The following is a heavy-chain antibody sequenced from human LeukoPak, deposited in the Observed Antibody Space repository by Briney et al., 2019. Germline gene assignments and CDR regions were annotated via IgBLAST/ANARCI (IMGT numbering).Heavy chain of an antibody. V-gene: IGHV3-30*18. D-gene: IGHD3-10*01. J-gene: IGHJ6*02. CDR2: ISYDGSNK. CDR1: GFTFSSYG. CDR3: AKVSGSGSYRYYYYGMDV. Sequence: GRSLRLSCAASGFTFSSYGMHWVRQAPGKGLEWVAVISYDGSNKYYADSVKGRFTISRDNSKNTLYLQMNSLRAEDTAVYYCAKVSGSGSYRYYYYGMDVWGQGTTVTVSS.